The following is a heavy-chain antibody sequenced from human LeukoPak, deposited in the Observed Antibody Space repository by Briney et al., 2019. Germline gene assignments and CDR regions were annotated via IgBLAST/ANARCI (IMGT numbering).Heavy chain of an antibody. Sequence: PGGSLRLSCAASGFTFSSYWMSWVRQAPGKGLEWVANIKKDGSEKKYVDSVKGRFTISRDNAENSLYLQMNSLRAEDTAVYYCARDSVSATGEVDYWGQGTLVTVSS. CDR1: GFTFSSYW. D-gene: IGHD3-10*01. V-gene: IGHV3-7*01. J-gene: IGHJ4*02. CDR2: IKKDGSEK. CDR3: ARDSVSATGEVDY.